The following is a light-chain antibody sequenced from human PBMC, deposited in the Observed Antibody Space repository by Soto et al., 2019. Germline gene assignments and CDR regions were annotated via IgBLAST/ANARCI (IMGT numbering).Light chain of an antibody. CDR1: SIDVGGYNY. Sequence: QSVLTQPASVSGSPGQSITISCTGTSIDVGGYNYVSWYQQHPGKAPKLMIYEVSNRPSGVSNRFSGSKSGNTASLTISGLQAEDEADYYCSAYTSSRSWVFGGGTKLTAL. V-gene: IGLV2-14*01. CDR2: EVS. CDR3: SAYTSSRSWV. J-gene: IGLJ3*02.